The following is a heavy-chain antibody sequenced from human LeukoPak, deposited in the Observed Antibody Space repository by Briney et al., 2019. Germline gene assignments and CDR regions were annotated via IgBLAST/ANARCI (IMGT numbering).Heavy chain of an antibody. J-gene: IGHJ3*02. V-gene: IGHV1-18*01. CDR2: IDSHNGNT. CDR3: ARTLSGSWSDAFDI. Sequence: ASVKVSCKASGYSFVFFGVSWVRRAPGQGLEWMGWIDSHNGNTNYAEKFQGRVTMTTDTSTSTAYMELRSLRSDDTAVYYCARTLSGSWSDAFDIWGQGTMVTVSS. D-gene: IGHD6-13*01. CDR1: GYSFVFFG.